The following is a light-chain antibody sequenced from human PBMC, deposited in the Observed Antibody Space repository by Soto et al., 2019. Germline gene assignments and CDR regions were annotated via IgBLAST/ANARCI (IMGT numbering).Light chain of an antibody. CDR2: DAS. Sequence: DIQMIQSPSPLSASVGDRVTITCQASQEISNYLNWYQQKPGKAPKLLIYDASNLERGVPSRFSGRGSGTDFTFSISSLQPEDFATYYCQQYDHLPRTFGRGTKVEIK. CDR3: QQYDHLPRT. J-gene: IGKJ1*01. CDR1: QEISNY. V-gene: IGKV1-33*01.